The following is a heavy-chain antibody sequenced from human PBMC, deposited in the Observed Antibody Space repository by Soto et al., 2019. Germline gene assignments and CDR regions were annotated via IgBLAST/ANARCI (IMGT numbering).Heavy chain of an antibody. Sequence: SGPTLVNPTQTLTLTCTFSGFSLSTSGMCVSWIRQPPGKALEWLARIDWDDDKYYSTSLKTRLTISKDTSKNQVVLTMTNMDPVDTATYYCARERGERGRLGHYYYMDVWGKGTTVTVSS. J-gene: IGHJ6*03. CDR1: GFSLSTSGMC. D-gene: IGHD1-1*01. CDR2: IDWDDDK. V-gene: IGHV2-70*11. CDR3: ARERGERGRLGHYYYMDV.